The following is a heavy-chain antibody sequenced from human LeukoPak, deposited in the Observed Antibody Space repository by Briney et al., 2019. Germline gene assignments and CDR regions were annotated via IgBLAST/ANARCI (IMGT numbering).Heavy chain of an antibody. J-gene: IGHJ4*02. CDR1: GFTLSNFI. CDR3: AKFLPWS. D-gene: IGHD3-10*01. CDR2: ILYDGTTK. V-gene: IGHV3-30*18. Sequence: GASLSFCWAASGFTLSNFIMQWLRQPPGKGLEWVTAILYDGTTKYYADSVRGRFTISRDNSKNALYLQMNSLKTGDTAVYYCAKFLPWSWGQGTLVTVSS.